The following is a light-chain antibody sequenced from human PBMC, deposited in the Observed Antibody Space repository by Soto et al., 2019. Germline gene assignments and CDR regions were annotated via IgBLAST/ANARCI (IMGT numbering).Light chain of an antibody. CDR3: QQSYSSPQT. V-gene: IGKV1-39*01. Sequence: DIQLTQSPSFLSASVGDRVTITCRASQSISSYLNWYQQKPGKAPKFLIYAASNLQSGVPSRFSGSGSGTDFTLTISSLQPEDFATYYCQQSYSSPQTFGQGTKVDIK. J-gene: IGKJ1*01. CDR1: QSISSY. CDR2: AAS.